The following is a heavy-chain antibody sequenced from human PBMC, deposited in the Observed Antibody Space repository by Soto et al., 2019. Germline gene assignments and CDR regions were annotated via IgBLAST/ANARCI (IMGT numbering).Heavy chain of an antibody. Sequence: PSETLSLTCTVSGGSISSSSYYWGWIRQPPGKGLEWIGSIYYSGSTYYNPSLKSRVTISVDTSKNQFSLKLSSVTAADTAVYYCARQYSSSWEYYYYGMDVWGQGTTVTVSS. CDR3: ARQYSSSWEYYYYGMDV. D-gene: IGHD6-13*01. V-gene: IGHV4-39*01. J-gene: IGHJ6*02. CDR2: IYYSGST. CDR1: GGSISSSSYY.